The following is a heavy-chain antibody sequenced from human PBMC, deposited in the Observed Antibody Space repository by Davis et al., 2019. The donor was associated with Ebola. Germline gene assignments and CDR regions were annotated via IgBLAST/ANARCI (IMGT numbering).Heavy chain of an antibody. V-gene: IGHV1-69*05. CDR3: ASFPLMVQGVWGNWFDP. CDR1: GGTFSSYA. Sequence: AASVKVSCKASGGTFSSYAISWVRQAPGQGLEWMGGIIPIFGTANYAQKFQGRVTMTTDTSTSTAYMELRSLRSDDTAVYYCASFPLMVQGVWGNWFDPWGQGTLVTVSS. J-gene: IGHJ5*02. D-gene: IGHD3-10*01. CDR2: IIPIFGTA.